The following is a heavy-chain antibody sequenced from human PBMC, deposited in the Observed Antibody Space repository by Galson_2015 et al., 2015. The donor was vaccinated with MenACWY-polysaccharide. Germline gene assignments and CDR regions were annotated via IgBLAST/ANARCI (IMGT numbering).Heavy chain of an antibody. V-gene: IGHV3-21*01. CDR2: ISGNSAYI. CDR3: ASRTRFRTGSGPEDN. Sequence: SLRLSCAASGFTFDTYSLIWVRQAPGQGLQWVSAISGNSAYIYYADSVKGRFTISRDNAKNSLYLQMNSLRAEDTAIYYCASRTRFRTGSGPEDNWGQGTLVTVSS. CDR1: GFTFDTYS. D-gene: IGHD1/OR15-1a*01. J-gene: IGHJ4*02.